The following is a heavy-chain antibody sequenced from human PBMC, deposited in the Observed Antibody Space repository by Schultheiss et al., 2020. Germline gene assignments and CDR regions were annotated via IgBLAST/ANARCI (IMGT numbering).Heavy chain of an antibody. Sequence: SVTVSGKASGYTFTGYYMHWVRQAPGQGLEWMGGIIPIFGTANYAQKFQGRVTLTTDTSTSTAYMELSSLRSEDTAVYYCASEVGYSYGRGYYYYYGMDVWGQGTTVTVSS. J-gene: IGHJ6*02. CDR3: ASEVGYSYGRGYYYYYGMDV. CDR2: IIPIFGTA. CDR1: GYTFTGYY. D-gene: IGHD5-18*01. V-gene: IGHV1-69*05.